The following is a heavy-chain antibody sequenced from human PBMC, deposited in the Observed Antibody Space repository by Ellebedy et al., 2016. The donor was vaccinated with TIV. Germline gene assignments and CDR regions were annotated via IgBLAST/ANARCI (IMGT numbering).Heavy chain of an antibody. J-gene: IGHJ4*02. V-gene: IGHV3-21*01. CDR2: ISSSGTYI. CDR1: GFLFSDCS. CDR3: ARTTSYNIAVAGPDY. D-gene: IGHD6-19*01. Sequence: GESLKISXKASGFLFSDCSMNWIRQAPGKGLEWVASISSSGTYIYYADSLEGRFTIARDNVKDSVFLQMNDLRVDDSGVYYCARTTSYNIAVAGPDYWGQGTLVTVTS.